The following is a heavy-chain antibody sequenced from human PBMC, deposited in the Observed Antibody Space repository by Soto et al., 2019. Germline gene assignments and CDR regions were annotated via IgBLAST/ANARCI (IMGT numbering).Heavy chain of an antibody. V-gene: IGHV1-2*02. CDR1: GCTFTGYY. CDR3: PREAARILNY. D-gene: IGHD2-15*01. J-gene: IGHJ4*02. Sequence: SVTVSCRASGCTFTGYYMHWVRQAPAPGLEWMGWINPNSGGTNYAQKFQGRVTMSRDTSISTAYMELSRLRSDDTAVYYCPREAARILNYWGQGTLVTVSS. CDR2: INPNSGGT.